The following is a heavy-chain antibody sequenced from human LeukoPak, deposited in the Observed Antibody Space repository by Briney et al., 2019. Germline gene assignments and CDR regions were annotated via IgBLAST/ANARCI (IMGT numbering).Heavy chain of an antibody. CDR1: AYTFTNYD. CDR2: MNPNSGNT. CDR3: ARGRWGTSYYGMAV. D-gene: IGHD1-14*01. V-gene: IGHV1-8*01. J-gene: IGHJ6*02. Sequence: ASVKVSCKASAYTFTNYDINWVRQATGQGLEWMGWMNPNSGNTGYAQKFLGRVTMTRNTSISTAYMELSSLRSEDTAVYYCARGRWGTSYYGMAVWGQGTTVSVSS.